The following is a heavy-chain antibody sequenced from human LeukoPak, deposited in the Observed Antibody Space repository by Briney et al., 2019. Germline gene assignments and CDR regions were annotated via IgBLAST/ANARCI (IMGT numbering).Heavy chain of an antibody. CDR2: ISAYNANT. CDR1: GYTXSSYG. D-gene: IGHD6-19*01. V-gene: IGHV1-18*01. J-gene: IGHJ4*02. Sequence: ASVKVSCKTSGYTXSSYGISWVRQAPGQGLEWMGWISAYNANTNYAQKFQGRVTMTTDTSTSTAYMELRSLRSDDTAAYYCARDDGVAVAGTWGYWGQGTLVTVSS. CDR3: ARDDGVAVAGTWGY.